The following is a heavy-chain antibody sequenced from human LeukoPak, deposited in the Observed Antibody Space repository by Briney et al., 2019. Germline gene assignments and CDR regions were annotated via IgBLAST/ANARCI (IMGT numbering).Heavy chain of an antibody. CDR1: GGSFSGYY. D-gene: IGHD2-2*01. CDR2: INHSGST. CDR3: ARSGRYCSSTSCYYYYYYGMDV. Sequence: SETLSLTCAVYGGSFSGYYWSWIRQPPGKGLEWIGEINHSGSTKYNPSLKSRVTISVDTSKNQFYLKLSSVTAADTAVYYCARSGRYCSSTSCYYYYYYGMDVWGQGTTVTVSS. V-gene: IGHV4-34*01. J-gene: IGHJ6*02.